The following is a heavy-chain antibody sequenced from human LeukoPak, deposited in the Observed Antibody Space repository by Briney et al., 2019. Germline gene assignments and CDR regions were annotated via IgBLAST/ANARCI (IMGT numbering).Heavy chain of an antibody. CDR1: GGSFSGYY. CDR3: VKRTLYYGMDV. CDR2: INHSGST. V-gene: IGHV4-34*01. Sequence: KPSETLSLTCAVYGGSFSGYYWSWIRQPPGKGLEWIGEINHSGSTNYNPSLKSRVTISVDTSNNQFSLKLSSVTAADTAVYYCVKRTLYYGMDVWGQGTTVTVSS. J-gene: IGHJ6*02.